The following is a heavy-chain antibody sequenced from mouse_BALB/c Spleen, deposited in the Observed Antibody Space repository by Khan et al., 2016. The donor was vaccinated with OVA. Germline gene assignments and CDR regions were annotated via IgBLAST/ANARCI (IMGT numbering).Heavy chain of an antibody. V-gene: IGHV3-2*02. CDR2: ISYSGST. CDR3: SRGTVGRFAY. J-gene: IGHJ3*01. Sequence: EVQLQESGPGLVKPSQSLSLTCTVTGYSITSDYVCNWIRQFPGNKLEWMGYISYSGSTRYNPSLKSRISITRDTSKNQFFLQLNSVTTEDTATYYSSRGTVGRFAYWGQGTLVTVSA. CDR1: GYSITSDYV. D-gene: IGHD1-1*01.